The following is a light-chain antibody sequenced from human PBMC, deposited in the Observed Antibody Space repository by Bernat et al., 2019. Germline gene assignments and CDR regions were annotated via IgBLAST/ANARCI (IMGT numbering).Light chain of an antibody. CDR3: MQALQTPIT. Sequence: DIVMTQSPLSLPVTPGEPASISCRSSQSLLASNGYNYLDWYLQKPGQSPQLLIYLGSTRASGVPDRFSGSGSGTDFTLKISRVEAEDVGVYYCMQALQTPITFGQGTRLEIK. CDR1: QSLLASNGYNY. J-gene: IGKJ5*01. CDR2: LGS. V-gene: IGKV2-28*01.